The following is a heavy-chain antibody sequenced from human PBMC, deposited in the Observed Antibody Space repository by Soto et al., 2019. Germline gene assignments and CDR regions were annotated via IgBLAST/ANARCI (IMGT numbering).Heavy chain of an antibody. CDR1: GGSFSGYY. V-gene: IGHV4-34*01. CDR3: ARKVGIAAAGSGDWFDP. J-gene: IGHJ5*02. D-gene: IGHD6-13*01. CDR2: INHSGST. Sequence: SETLSLTCAVYGGSFSGYYWTWIRQPPGTGLEWIGEINHSGSTNYNPSLKSRVTISVDTSKNQFSLKLSSVTAADTAVYYCARKVGIAAAGSGDWFDPWGQGTLVTVSS.